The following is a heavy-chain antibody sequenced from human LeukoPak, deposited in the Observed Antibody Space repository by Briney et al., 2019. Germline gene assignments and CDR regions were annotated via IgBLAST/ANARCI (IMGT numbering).Heavy chain of an antibody. CDR2: IYYSGST. CDR1: GGSISSYY. D-gene: IGHD5-18*01. V-gene: IGHV4-59*01. CDR3: ARLYSYGPGCAFDI. J-gene: IGHJ3*02. Sequence: SETLSLTCTVSGGSISSYYWSWIRQPPGKGLEWIGYIYYSGSTNYNPSLKSRVTISVDTSKNQFSLKLSSVTAADTAVYYCARLYSYGPGCAFDIWGQGTMVTVSS.